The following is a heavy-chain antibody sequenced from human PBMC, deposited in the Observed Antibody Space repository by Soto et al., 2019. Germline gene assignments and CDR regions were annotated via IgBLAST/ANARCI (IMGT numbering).Heavy chain of an antibody. D-gene: IGHD6-19*01. V-gene: IGHV4-39*01. CDR1: GGSISSSSYY. CDR3: ARQARAVAGRGYFDY. Sequence: SETLSLTCTVSGGSISSSSYYWGWIRQPPGKGLEWIGSIYYSGSTYYNPSLKSRVTISVDTSKNQFSLKLSSVTAADAAVYYCARQARAVAGRGYFDYWGQGTLVTV. CDR2: IYYSGST. J-gene: IGHJ4*02.